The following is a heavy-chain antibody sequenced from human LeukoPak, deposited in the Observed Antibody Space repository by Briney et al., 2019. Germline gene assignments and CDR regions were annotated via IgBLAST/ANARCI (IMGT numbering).Heavy chain of an antibody. D-gene: IGHD2-15*01. J-gene: IGHJ4*02. V-gene: IGHV1-24*01. CDR2: FDPEDGET. CDR1: GYTLTELS. Sequence: ASVKVSCKVSGYTLTELSMHWVRQAPGKGLEWMGGFDPEDGETIYAQKFQGRVTMTEDTSTDTAYMELSSLGSEDTAVYYCATGMVPGYCSGGSCSSSGDYWGQGTLVTVSS. CDR3: ATGMVPGYCSGGSCSSSGDY.